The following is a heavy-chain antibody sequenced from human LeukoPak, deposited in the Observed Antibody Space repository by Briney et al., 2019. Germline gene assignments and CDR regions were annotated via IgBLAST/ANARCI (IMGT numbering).Heavy chain of an antibody. CDR1: GGSISSGGYY. V-gene: IGHV4-31*03. CDR2: IYYSGST. J-gene: IGHJ2*01. CDR3: ARPGPRRAAGTGWYFDL. D-gene: IGHD6-13*01. Sequence: SETLSLTCTVSGGSISSGGYYWSWIRQYPGKGLEWIGYIYYSGSTYYNPSLKSRVTMSVDTSKNQFSLKLSSVTAADTAVYYCARPGPRRAAGTGWYFDLWGRGALVTVSS.